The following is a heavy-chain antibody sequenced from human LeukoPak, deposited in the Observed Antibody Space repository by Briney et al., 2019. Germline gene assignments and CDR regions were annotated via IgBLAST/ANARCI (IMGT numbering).Heavy chain of an antibody. CDR1: GFTFSNFW. Sequence: TGGSLRLSCIGPGFTFSNFWMNWVRQAPGKGLEWVAIIKQDGSEEYYVDSVKGRFIISRDNAKNSLSLQMNSLRVEDSAVYFCAGSSGFIPYHWGQGTLVTVSS. J-gene: IGHJ1*01. D-gene: IGHD3-10*01. V-gene: IGHV3-7*01. CDR2: IKQDGSEE. CDR3: AGSSGFIPYH.